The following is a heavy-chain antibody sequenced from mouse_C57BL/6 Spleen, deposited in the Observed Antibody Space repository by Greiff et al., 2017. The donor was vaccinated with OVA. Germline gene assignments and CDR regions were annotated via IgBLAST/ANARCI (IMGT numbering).Heavy chain of an antibody. CDR3: ARTDGSSYGYYAMDY. Sequence: QVQLQQPGAELVMPGASVKLSCKASGYTFTSYWMHWVKQRPGQGLEWIGEIDPSDSYTNYNQKFKGKSTLTVDKSSSTAYMQLSSLTSEDSAVYYCARTDGSSYGYYAMDYRGQGTSVTVSS. CDR2: IDPSDSYT. CDR1: GYTFTSYW. V-gene: IGHV1-69*01. D-gene: IGHD1-1*01. J-gene: IGHJ4*01.